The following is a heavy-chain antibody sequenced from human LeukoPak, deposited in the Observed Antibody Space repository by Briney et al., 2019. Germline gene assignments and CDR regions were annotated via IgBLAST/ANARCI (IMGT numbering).Heavy chain of an antibody. CDR2: IIPIFGTA. CDR1: GGTFISYA. CDR3: AACGGDCYPAYAFDI. Sequence: GASVKVSCKASGGTFISYAISWVRQAPGQGHEWMGGIIPIFGTANYAQKFQGRVTITADESTSTAYMELSSLRSEDTAVYYCAACGGDCYPAYAFDIWGQGTMVTVSS. J-gene: IGHJ3*02. V-gene: IGHV1-69*01. D-gene: IGHD2-21*01.